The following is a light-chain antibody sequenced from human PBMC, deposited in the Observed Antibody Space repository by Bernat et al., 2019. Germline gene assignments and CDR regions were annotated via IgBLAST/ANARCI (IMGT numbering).Light chain of an antibody. CDR1: SSDVGGYNY. CDR2: EVI. CDR3: TSYAGSNPVV. J-gene: IGLJ2*01. V-gene: IGLV2-8*01. Sequence: QPPSASGSPGQSVTISCTGTSSDVGGYNYVSWYQQHPGKAPKLMIYEVIKRPSGVPDRFSGSKSGNTASLTVSGLQAEDEADYYCTSYAGSNPVVFGGGTKLTVL.